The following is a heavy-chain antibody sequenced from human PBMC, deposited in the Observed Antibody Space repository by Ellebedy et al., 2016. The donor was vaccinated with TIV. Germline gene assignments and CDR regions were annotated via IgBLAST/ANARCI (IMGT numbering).Heavy chain of an antibody. V-gene: IGHV1-69*13. Sequence: SVKVSCXASGGTFSSYAISWVRQAPGQGLEWMGGIIPIFGTANYAQKFQGRVTITADESTSTAYMELSSLRSEDTAVYYCARDSDWVGSGWPRGFDYWGQGTLVTVSS. CDR2: IIPIFGTA. J-gene: IGHJ4*02. D-gene: IGHD6-19*01. CDR3: ARDSDWVGSGWPRGFDY. CDR1: GGTFSSYA.